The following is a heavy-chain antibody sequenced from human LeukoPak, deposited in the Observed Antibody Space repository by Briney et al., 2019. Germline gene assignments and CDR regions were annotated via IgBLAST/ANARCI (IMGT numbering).Heavy chain of an antibody. J-gene: IGHJ4*02. CDR3: ARHAYKFDY. Sequence: SETLSLTCAVSRYSISSGYYWAWIRQPPGKGLEWIASIDPTRSIYDNASLKSRVTISIDTSKNQFSLKLSSLIAADTAIYYCARHAYKFDYWGQGTLVTISS. D-gene: IGHD1-14*01. V-gene: IGHV4-38-2*01. CDR1: RYSISSGYY. CDR2: IDPTRSI.